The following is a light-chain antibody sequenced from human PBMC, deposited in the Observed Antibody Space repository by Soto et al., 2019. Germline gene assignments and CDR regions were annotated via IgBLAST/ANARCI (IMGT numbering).Light chain of an antibody. Sequence: IVLKPSPASLSLSPVASAILSCRASQTVGSYLTWYRQKPGQPPSLLIYDATHRATGVPARFTGSGSATEFTLTISNLEPGDFGVYYCQQRSNWLITFGQGTRLEIK. CDR1: QTVGSY. CDR3: QQRSNWLIT. J-gene: IGKJ5*01. CDR2: DAT. V-gene: IGKV3-11*01.